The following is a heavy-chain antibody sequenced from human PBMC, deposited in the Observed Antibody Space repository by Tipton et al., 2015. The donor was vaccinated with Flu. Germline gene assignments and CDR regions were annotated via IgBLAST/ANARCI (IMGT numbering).Heavy chain of an antibody. V-gene: IGHV3-66*02. CDR2: IYRIGST. Sequence: SLRLSCAASGFTVSSNYMSWVRQAPGKGLEWVSIIYRIGSTYYADSVKGRFTISRDTSKNTLYLQVNSLRAEDTAVYYCVRAGGYSYGYDWGQGTLVTVSS. J-gene: IGHJ4*02. D-gene: IGHD5-18*01. CDR1: GFTVSSNY. CDR3: VRAGGYSYGYD.